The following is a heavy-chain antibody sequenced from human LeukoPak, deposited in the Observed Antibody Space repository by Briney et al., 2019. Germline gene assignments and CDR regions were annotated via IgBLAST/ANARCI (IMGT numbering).Heavy chain of an antibody. CDR3: ARNFHEDGMDV. CDR2: IKTDGSEK. Sequence: PGGSLRLSCAASGFTFSSYWMSWVRQAPGKGLEWVAKIKTDGSEKYYVDSVKGRFTISRDNAKNTLYLQMNSLRAEDTAVYYCARNFHEDGMDVWGQGTTVTVFS. V-gene: IGHV3-7*02. J-gene: IGHJ6*02. CDR1: GFTFSSYW.